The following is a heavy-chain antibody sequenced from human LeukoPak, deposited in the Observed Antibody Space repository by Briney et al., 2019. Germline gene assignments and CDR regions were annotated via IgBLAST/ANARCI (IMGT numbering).Heavy chain of an antibody. CDR2: IYDSGST. J-gene: IGHJ5*02. CDR1: GGSISSYY. V-gene: IGHV4-59*01. Sequence: PSETLSLTCTVSGGSISSYYWSWIRQPPGKGLEWIGYIYDSGSTKYNPSLKSRVTISVDTSKNQFSLKLTSVTAADTAVYFCARGGYYGSGNDFRFDPWGQGTLVTVSS. CDR3: ARGGYYGSGNDFRFDP. D-gene: IGHD3-10*01.